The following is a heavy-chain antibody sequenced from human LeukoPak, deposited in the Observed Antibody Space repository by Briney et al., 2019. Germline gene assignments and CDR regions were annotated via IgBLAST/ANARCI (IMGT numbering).Heavy chain of an antibody. J-gene: IGHJ4*02. V-gene: IGHV4-31*03. CDR3: ARGRSIVVVPAAYFDY. CDR1: GGSISSGGHY. CDR2: IYYSGST. Sequence: PSQTLSLTCTVSGGSISSGGHYWSWIRQHPGKGVEWIGYIYYSGSTYYNPSLKSRVTISVDTSKNQFSLKLSSVTAADTAVYYCARGRSIVVVPAAYFDYWGQGTLVTVSS. D-gene: IGHD2-2*01.